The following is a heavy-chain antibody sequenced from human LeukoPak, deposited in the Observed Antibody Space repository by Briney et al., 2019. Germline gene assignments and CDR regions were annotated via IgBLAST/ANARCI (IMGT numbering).Heavy chain of an antibody. D-gene: IGHD4-17*01. CDR2: IKEDVSEK. Sequence: GGSLRLSCAASGFTFSRYWMSWGRQAPGKGLEWGANIKEDVSEKDYMDSVEGRFSISRDNAKSSVYLQMNSMRVEDTAIYYCARDRGDLPTVTTPWSFWGQGTLVTVSS. CDR3: ARDRGDLPTVTTPWSF. CDR1: GFTFSRYW. J-gene: IGHJ4*02. V-gene: IGHV3-7*01.